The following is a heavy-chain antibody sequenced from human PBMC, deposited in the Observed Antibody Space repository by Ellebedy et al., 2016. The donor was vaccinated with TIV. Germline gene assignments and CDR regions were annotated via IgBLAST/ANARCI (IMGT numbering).Heavy chain of an antibody. J-gene: IGHJ4*02. D-gene: IGHD2-21*02. CDR2: MYDSGTT. CDR1: GGSISNNC. Sequence: MPSETLSLTCTVSGGSISNNCWSWIRQPPGKGPEWVGYMYDSGTTNYNPSLKSRVTISVDTSKNQFSLKLSSVTAADTAVYYCARVQIWGDYYFDYWGQGTLVTVSS. V-gene: IGHV4-59*01. CDR3: ARVQIWGDYYFDY.